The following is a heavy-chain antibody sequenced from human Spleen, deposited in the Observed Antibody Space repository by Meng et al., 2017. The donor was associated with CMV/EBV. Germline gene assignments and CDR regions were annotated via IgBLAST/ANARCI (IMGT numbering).Heavy chain of an antibody. Sequence: GESLKISCAASGFDFSNHIMNWVRQAPGKGLEWVSSISGSSTYTHYADSVKGRFTISRDNARNSLSLQMNSLRAEDTAVYYCARDSAITLTPYYDFLSGWPSDVWGQGTTVTVSS. CDR2: ISGSSTYT. V-gene: IGHV3-21*01. CDR3: ARDSAITLTPYYDFLSGWPSDV. CDR1: GFDFSNHI. D-gene: IGHD3-3*01. J-gene: IGHJ6*02.